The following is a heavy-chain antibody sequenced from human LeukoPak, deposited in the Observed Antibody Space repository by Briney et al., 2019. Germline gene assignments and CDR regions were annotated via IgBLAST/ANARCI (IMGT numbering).Heavy chain of an antibody. V-gene: IGHV3-30-3*01. D-gene: IGHD3-10*01. CDR2: ISYDGSNK. CDR1: GFTFSSYA. J-gene: IGHJ4*02. Sequence: GGSLRLSCAASGFTFSSYAMHWVRQAPGKGLEWVAVISYDGSNKYYADSVKGRFTISRDNSKNTLYLQMNSLRAEDTAVYYCARETFGELSDFDYWGQGTLVTVSS. CDR3: ARETFGELSDFDY.